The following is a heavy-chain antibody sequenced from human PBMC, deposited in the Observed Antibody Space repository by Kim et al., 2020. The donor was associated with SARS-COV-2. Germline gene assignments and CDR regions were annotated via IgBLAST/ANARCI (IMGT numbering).Heavy chain of an antibody. V-gene: IGHV3-11*05. CDR2: ISSSSGYT. CDR1: GFTFSDNF. J-gene: IGHJ3*01. CDR3: VRVRTCAVEAFDF. Sequence: GGSLRLSCAASGFTFSDNFMSWIRQAPGKGLEWVSYISSSSGYTYYADSVKGRFTISRDNAKNSLYLQMNSLRAEDTAVYYCVRVRTCAVEAFDFWGQGTMVTVSS. D-gene: IGHD6-19*01.